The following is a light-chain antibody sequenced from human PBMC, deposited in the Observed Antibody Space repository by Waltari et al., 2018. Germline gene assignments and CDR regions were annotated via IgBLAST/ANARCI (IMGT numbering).Light chain of an antibody. J-gene: IGKJ1*01. CDR2: GAS. V-gene: IGKV3-15*01. CDR3: QQYDNWLGT. CDR1: QTISSN. Sequence: EIVMTQSPATLSVFPGDRATLSCRASQTISSNLAWYQLKPGQAPRLLIYGASTRATGIPARFSGSGSGTEFTLTISSLQSEDFAVYFCQQYDNWLGTFGQGTKVEIK.